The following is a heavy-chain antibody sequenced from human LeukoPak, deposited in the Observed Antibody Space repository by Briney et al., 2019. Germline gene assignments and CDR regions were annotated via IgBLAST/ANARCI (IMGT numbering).Heavy chain of an antibody. CDR2: IYTSGST. V-gene: IGHV4-4*07. Sequence: PSETLSPTCTVSGGSISSYYWSWIRQPAGKGLEWIGRIYTSGSTNYNPSLKSRVTMSVDTSKNQFSLKLSSVTAADTAVYYCARDASGYYDSSGYYSYYYYYMDVWGKGTTVTVSS. CDR3: ARDASGYYDSSGYYSYYYYYMDV. CDR1: GGSISSYY. J-gene: IGHJ6*03. D-gene: IGHD3-22*01.